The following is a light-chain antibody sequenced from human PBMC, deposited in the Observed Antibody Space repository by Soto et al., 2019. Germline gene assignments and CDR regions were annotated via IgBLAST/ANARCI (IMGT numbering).Light chain of an antibody. CDR2: GAS. CDR3: QQYNNWPPIT. V-gene: IGKV3-15*01. J-gene: IGKJ5*01. Sequence: EIVLTQSPGTLSLSPGERATLSCRTSQSIGSIYLAWYQQKPGQTPRLLIYGASTRATGIPARFSGSGSGTEFTLTISSLQSEDFAVYYCQQYNNWPPITFGQGTRLEIK. CDR1: QSIGSIY.